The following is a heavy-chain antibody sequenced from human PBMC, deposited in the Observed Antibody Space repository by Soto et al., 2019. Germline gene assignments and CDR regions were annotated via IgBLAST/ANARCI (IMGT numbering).Heavy chain of an antibody. CDR3: AGDLGWSPRWDS. D-gene: IGHD1-26*01. CDR2: ISATKNYT. Sequence: QVQLVESGGGLVKPGGSLRLSCAASGFTFSDYYMSWIRQTPGKGLEWVSYISATKNYTDYADSVKGRFTISRDNARNSVYLQMNSLRAEDPAIYYCAGDLGWSPRWDSWGQGTLVPVSS. CDR1: GFTFSDYY. V-gene: IGHV3-11*05. J-gene: IGHJ1*01.